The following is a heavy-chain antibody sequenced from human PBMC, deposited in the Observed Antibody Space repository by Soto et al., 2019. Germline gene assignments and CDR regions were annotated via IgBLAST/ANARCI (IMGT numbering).Heavy chain of an antibody. D-gene: IGHD3-22*01. CDR1: GYTFTSYG. CDR2: ISAYNGNT. CDR3: ASIYYDSSGYWWFDP. Sequence: ASVKVSCKASGYTFTSYGISWVRQAPGQGLEWMGWISAYNGNTNYAQKLQGRVTMTTDTSTSTAYMELRSLRSEDTAVYYCASIYYDSSGYWWFDPWGQGTLVTVSS. V-gene: IGHV1-18*01. J-gene: IGHJ5*02.